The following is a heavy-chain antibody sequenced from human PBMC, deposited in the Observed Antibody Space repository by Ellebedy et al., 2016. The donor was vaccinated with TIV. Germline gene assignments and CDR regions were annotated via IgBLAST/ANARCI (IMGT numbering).Heavy chain of an antibody. V-gene: IGHV4-39*01. CDR2: IYYSGST. D-gene: IGHD2-2*01. CDR1: GASISSTTYY. J-gene: IGHJ4*02. CDR3: ARQVAARVGVAVVEPGSPDY. Sequence: SETLSLXCTVSGASISSTTYYWGWIRQPPGKGLEWIGSIYYSGSTYYNPSLKSRVTISVDTSKNQLSLRLTSVTATDTAVYYCARQVAARVGVAVVEPGSPDYWGQGTLVTVSS.